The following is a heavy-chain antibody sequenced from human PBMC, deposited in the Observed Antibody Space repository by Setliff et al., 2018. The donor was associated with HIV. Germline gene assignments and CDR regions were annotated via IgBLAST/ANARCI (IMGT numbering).Heavy chain of an antibody. D-gene: IGHD2-2*01. V-gene: IGHV1-69*13. Sequence: SVKVSCKTSGGTFSIFSITWVRQAPGQGLEWMGGIIPVFGPPNYAQRFQRRLTITADESTNTAYMELSSLKSEDTAVYYCARGGYCSSITCLIPYYYYYMDVWGKGTTVTVSS. CDR1: GGTFSIFS. CDR3: ARGGYCSSITCLIPYYYYYMDV. CDR2: IIPVFGPP. J-gene: IGHJ6*03.